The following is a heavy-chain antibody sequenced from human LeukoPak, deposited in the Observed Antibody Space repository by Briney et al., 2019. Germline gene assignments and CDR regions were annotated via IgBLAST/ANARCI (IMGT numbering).Heavy chain of an antibody. CDR1: GFTFSSYS. CDR3: ARVGRFGELLLADY. CDR2: ISSSSSYI. J-gene: IGHJ4*02. Sequence: GGSLRLSCAASGFTFSSYSMNWVRQAPGKGLEWVSSISSSSSYIYYADSVKGRFTISRDNAKNSLYLQMNSLRAEDTAVYYCARVGRFGELLLADYWGQGTLVTVSS. V-gene: IGHV3-21*01. D-gene: IGHD3-10*01.